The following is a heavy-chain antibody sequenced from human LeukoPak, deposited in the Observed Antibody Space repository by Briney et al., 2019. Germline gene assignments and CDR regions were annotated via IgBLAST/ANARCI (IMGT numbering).Heavy chain of an antibody. Sequence: GPCPRLSRAASGFSFSTYSMRSARQAQGDGMEWVSYISSSCGTIYYSDSVKGRFTIARDNDKNSLYLQTIGLRDEDTAVYYCARDQSDYYGSGSYSEGSYWGQGTLVTVSS. CDR2: ISSSCGTI. CDR1: GFSFSTYS. V-gene: IGHV3-48*02. J-gene: IGHJ4*02. CDR3: ARDQSDYYGSGSYSEGSY. D-gene: IGHD3-10*01.